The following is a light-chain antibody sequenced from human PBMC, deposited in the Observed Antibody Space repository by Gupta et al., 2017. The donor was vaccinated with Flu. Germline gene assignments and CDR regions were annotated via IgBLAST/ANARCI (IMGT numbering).Light chain of an antibody. CDR3: QQYGSSPTWT. CDR2: GAS. J-gene: IGKJ1*01. V-gene: IGKV3-20*01. CDR1: QSVSNNY. Sequence: EIVLTQSPGTLSLSPGERATLSCRASQSVSNNYLAWYYQKPGQAPRLLIYGASSRDTGIPDSFSGSGYGTDFTLTISRREPEDFAVYYCQQYGSSPTWTFGQGTKVEI.